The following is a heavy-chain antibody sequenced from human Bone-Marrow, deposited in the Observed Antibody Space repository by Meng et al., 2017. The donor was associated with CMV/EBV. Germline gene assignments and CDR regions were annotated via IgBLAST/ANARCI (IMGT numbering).Heavy chain of an antibody. CDR3: ARGSAANSSWYAYPLDY. Sequence: KVSCKGSGYSFTSYWIGWVRQMPGKGLEWMGIIYPGDSDTRYSPSFQGQVTISADKSISTAYLQWSSLKASDTAMYYCARGSAANSSWYAYPLDYWGQGTLVTFSS. J-gene: IGHJ4*02. V-gene: IGHV5-51*01. CDR1: GYSFTSYW. D-gene: IGHD2-2*01. CDR2: IYPGDSDT.